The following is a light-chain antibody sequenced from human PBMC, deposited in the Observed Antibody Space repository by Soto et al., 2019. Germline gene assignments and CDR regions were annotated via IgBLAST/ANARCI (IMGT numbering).Light chain of an antibody. CDR1: QSVSSH. Sequence: EIAMTQSPATLSVFPGARATLSGRANQSVSSHLAWYQQKPGQTPRLLIHGVSTRATGTPARFSGSGSGTEFTLTISSLQSEDFAVYYCQQYDDWPLTFGGGTKVDI. CDR2: GVS. J-gene: IGKJ4*01. CDR3: QQYDDWPLT. V-gene: IGKV3-15*01.